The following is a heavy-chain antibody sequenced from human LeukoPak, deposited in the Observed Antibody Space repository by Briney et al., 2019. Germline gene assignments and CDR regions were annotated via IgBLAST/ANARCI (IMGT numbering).Heavy chain of an antibody. Sequence: GGSLRLSCAASGFTFDDYAMHWVRQAPGEGLEWVSGISWNSGSIGYADSVKGRFTISRDNAKNSLYLQMNSLRAEDTALYYCAKEGAGGYYYGMDVWGQGTTVTVSS. CDR2: ISWNSGSI. D-gene: IGHD1-26*01. V-gene: IGHV3-9*01. CDR1: GFTFDDYA. J-gene: IGHJ6*02. CDR3: AKEGAGGYYYGMDV.